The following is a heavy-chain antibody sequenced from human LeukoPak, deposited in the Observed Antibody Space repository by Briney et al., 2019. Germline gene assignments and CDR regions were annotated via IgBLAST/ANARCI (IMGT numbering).Heavy chain of an antibody. V-gene: IGHV1-18*01. CDR1: GYIFTSYG. Sequence: GASVKVSCKASGYIFTSYGISWVRQAPGQGLEWLGWISPHKGNTNYGQEVQGRVTMTTDTSTSTAYMELRSLRSDDTAVYYCAREFYDVVSGSYSLDMDVWGQGTTVTVSS. D-gene: IGHD3-3*01. CDR3: AREFYDVVSGSYSLDMDV. CDR2: ISPHKGNT. J-gene: IGHJ6*02.